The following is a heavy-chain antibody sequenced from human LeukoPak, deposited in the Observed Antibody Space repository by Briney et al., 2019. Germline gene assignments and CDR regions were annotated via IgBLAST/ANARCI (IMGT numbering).Heavy chain of an antibody. J-gene: IGHJ4*02. CDR1: GFTFSSYW. Sequence: SGGSLRLSCAASGFTFSSYWMNWVRQAPGKGLEWVANIKQDGSEKYYVDSVKGRFTISRDNAKNSLYLQMNSLRAEDTAVYYCARGRYGSGSPSLFDYWGQGTLVTVSS. V-gene: IGHV3-7*03. CDR3: ARGRYGSGSPSLFDY. D-gene: IGHD3-10*01. CDR2: IKQDGSEK.